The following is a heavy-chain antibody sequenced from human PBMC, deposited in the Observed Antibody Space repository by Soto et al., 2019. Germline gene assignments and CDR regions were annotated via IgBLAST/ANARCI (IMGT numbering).Heavy chain of an antibody. CDR1: GGSISSGDYY. V-gene: IGHV4-31*03. CDR3: ARWWSGSRQGFDP. Sequence: QVQLQESGPGLVKPSQTLSLTCTVSGGSISSGDYYWSWIRQHPGKGLEWIGYIYYSGSTYYSPSLKSRVTISVDTSKTQFSLKLSSVTAADTAVYYCARWWSGSRQGFDPWGQGTLVTVSS. CDR2: IYYSGST. J-gene: IGHJ5*02. D-gene: IGHD3-3*01.